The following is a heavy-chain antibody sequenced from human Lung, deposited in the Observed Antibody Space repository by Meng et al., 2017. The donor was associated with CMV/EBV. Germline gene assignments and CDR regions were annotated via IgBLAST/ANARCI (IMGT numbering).Heavy chain of an antibody. Sequence: ASXXVSXKASGYTFTNYGISWVRQAPGQGLEWMGWISAYNGNTNYAQNHQGRVTMTTDTSTNTAYMELRSLRSDDTAIYFCARDRATRAYYFDYWVQGTVVTVSS. D-gene: IGHD1-1*01. J-gene: IGHJ4*02. CDR2: ISAYNGNT. CDR3: ARDRATRAYYFDY. V-gene: IGHV1-18*01. CDR1: GYTFTNYG.